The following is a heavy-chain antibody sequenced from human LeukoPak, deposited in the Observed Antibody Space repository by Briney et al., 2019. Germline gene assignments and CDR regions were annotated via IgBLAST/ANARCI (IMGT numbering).Heavy chain of an antibody. J-gene: IGHJ4*02. D-gene: IGHD3-10*01. Sequence: GGSLRLSCAASGFTFTSYVMTWVRQAPGKGLEWVSAISGSGSSTYYADSVEGRFTISRDNSKNTLYLQMNSLRAEDTAVYYCGGSGSYYRLDYWGQGTLVTVSS. CDR2: ISGSGSST. CDR3: GGSGSYYRLDY. V-gene: IGHV3-23*01. CDR1: GFTFTSYV.